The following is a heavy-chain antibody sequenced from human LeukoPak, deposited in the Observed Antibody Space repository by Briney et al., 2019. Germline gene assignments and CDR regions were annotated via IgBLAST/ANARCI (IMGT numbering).Heavy chain of an antibody. CDR1: GYSISSGYY. D-gene: IGHD3-22*01. J-gene: IGHJ4*02. V-gene: IGHV4-38-2*02. CDR3: ARVGNSVTYYYDSSGPFDY. Sequence: ETLSLTFTVSGYSISSGYYWGWIRQPPGKGLEWIGSIYRSGSTYYNPSLKSRVTISVDTSKNQFSLKLSSVTAADTAVYYCARVGNSVTYYYDSSGPFDYWGQGTLVTVSS. CDR2: IYRSGST.